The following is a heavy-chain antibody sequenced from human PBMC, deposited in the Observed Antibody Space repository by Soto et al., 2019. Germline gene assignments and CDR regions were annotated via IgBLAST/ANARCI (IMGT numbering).Heavy chain of an antibody. CDR3: ARGESGRAAAGXSYYYYYMDV. J-gene: IGHJ6*03. D-gene: IGHD6-13*01. CDR1: GGSISSSSYY. V-gene: IGHV4-39*01. CDR2: IYYSGST. Sequence: SETLSLTCTVSGGSISSSSYYWGWIRQPPGMGLEWIGSIYYSGSTYYNPSLKSRVTISVDTSKNQFSLKLSSVTAADTAVYYCARGESGRAAAGXSYYYYYMDVWGKGTTVTVSS.